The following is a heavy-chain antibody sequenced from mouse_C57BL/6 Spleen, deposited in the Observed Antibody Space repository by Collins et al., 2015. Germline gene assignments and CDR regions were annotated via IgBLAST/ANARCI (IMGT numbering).Heavy chain of an antibody. CDR3: ARWGYYELWYFDV. CDR2: ILPGSGST. Sequence: QVQLQQPGTELVKPGASVKLSCKATGYTFTGYWIEWVKQRPGHGLEWIGEILPGSGSTNYNGKFKGKATFTADTSSNTAYMQLSSLTTEDSAIYYCARWGYYELWYFDVWGTGTTVTVSS. D-gene: IGHD1-1*01. J-gene: IGHJ1*03. V-gene: IGHV1-9*01. CDR1: GYTFTGYW.